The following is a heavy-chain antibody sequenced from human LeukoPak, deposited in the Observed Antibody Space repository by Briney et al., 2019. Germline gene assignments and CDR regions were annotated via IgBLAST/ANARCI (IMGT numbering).Heavy chain of an antibody. V-gene: IGHV4-34*01. CDR2: INHSGST. CDR3: ARSGYYDSSGYYYSGDFDY. CDR1: GGSFSGYY. Sequence: PSETLSLTCAVYGGSFSGYYWSWIRQPPGKGLEWIGEINHSGSTNYNPSLKSRVTISVDTSKNQFSLKLSSVTAADTAVYYCARSGYYDSSGYYYSGDFDYWGQGTLVTVSS. J-gene: IGHJ4*02. D-gene: IGHD3-22*01.